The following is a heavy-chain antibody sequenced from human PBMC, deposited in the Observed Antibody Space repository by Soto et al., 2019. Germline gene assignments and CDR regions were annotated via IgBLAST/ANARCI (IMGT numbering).Heavy chain of an antibody. D-gene: IGHD6-19*01. CDR1: GGSISSSRCH. V-gene: IGHV4-39*01. CDR3: ASKGIAVAGEHFDY. J-gene: IGHJ4*02. CDR2: IKYSGTT. Sequence: SETLSLTCTVSGGSISSSRCHWGWIRQPPGKGLEWIASIKYSGTTFYNPSLKSRVTLSVDTSKNQFSLKLSSVTAADTAVYYCASKGIAVAGEHFDYWGQGTLVTVSS.